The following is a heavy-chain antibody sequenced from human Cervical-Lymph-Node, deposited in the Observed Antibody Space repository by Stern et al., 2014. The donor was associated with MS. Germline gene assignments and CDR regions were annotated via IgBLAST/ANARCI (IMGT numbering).Heavy chain of an antibody. CDR1: GFTFRSYG. J-gene: IGHJ4*02. V-gene: IGHV3-33*01. Sequence: VQLVESGGGVVQPGRSLRLSCAASGFTFRSYGMHWVRQPPGKGLDWVGVIWSDGSNKYYADSVKGRFTIFRDNSKNTVYLQMNSLRAEDTAVYYCARDPGAAGGTGVDYWGQGTLVTVSS. D-gene: IGHD6-13*01. CDR2: IWSDGSNK. CDR3: ARDPGAAGGTGVDY.